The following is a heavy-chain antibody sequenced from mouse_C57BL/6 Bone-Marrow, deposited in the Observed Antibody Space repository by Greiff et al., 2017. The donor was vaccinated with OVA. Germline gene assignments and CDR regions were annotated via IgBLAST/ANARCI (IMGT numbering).Heavy chain of an antibody. CDR3: ARDHSYYGIPWYFDV. V-gene: IGHV5-4*01. D-gene: IGHD1-1*01. CDR1: GFTFSSYA. CDR2: ISDGGSYI. J-gene: IGHJ1*03. Sequence: EVQLVESGGGLVKPGGSLKLSCAASGFTFSSYAMSWVRQTPEKRLEWVATISDGGSYIYYPDNVKGRFTISRDNAKNNLDLQMSHLKSEDTAMYYCARDHSYYGIPWYFDVWGTGTTVTVSS.